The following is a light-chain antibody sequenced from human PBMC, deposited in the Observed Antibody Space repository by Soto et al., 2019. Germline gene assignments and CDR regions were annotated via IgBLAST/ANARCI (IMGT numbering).Light chain of an antibody. CDR3: QQYSISNLN. V-gene: IGKV3-20*01. J-gene: IGKJ4*01. CDR2: GAS. CDR1: QSVTSTY. Sequence: EIVLTQSPGTLSLSPGERATLSCRASQSVTSTYVAWVQQKPGQAPRLLIFGASNRATGIPDRFSGSGSGTDFTLTISRLEPEDFAVYYCQQYSISNLNSGAETKVDIK.